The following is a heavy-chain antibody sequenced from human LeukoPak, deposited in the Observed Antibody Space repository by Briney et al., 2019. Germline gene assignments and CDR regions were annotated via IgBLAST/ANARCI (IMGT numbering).Heavy chain of an antibody. CDR2: INPNSGGT. V-gene: IGHV1-2*02. J-gene: IGHJ4*02. CDR1: GYTFTGYY. CDR3: ARDSFEMATIGPDY. Sequence: GASVKVSCKASGYTFTGYYMHWVRQAPGQGLEWMGWINPNSGGTNYAQKFQGRVTMTRGTSISTAYMELSRLRSDDTAVYYCARDSFEMATIGPDYWGQGTLVTVSS. D-gene: IGHD5-24*01.